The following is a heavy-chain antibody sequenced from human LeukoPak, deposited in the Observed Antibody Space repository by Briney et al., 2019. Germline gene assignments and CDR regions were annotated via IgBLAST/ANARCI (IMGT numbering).Heavy chain of an antibody. V-gene: IGHV3-30*01. D-gene: IGHD2-21*02. CDR3: EAHDFQLNDAFDI. J-gene: IGHJ3*02. Sequence: GGSLRLSCAASGFTFSSYAMHWVRQAPGKGLEWVAVISYDGSNKYYADSVKGRFTISRDNSKNTLYLQMNSLRAEDTAVYYCEAHDFQLNDAFDIWGQGTMVTVSS. CDR1: GFTFSSYA. CDR2: ISYDGSNK.